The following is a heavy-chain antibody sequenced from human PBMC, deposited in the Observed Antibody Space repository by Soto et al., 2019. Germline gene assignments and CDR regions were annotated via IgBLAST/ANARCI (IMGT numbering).Heavy chain of an antibody. V-gene: IGHV3-21*06. CDR2: ISSTTNYI. CDR1: GFSFNSFS. Sequence: GGSLRLSCLASGFSFNSFSMNWVRQAPGKGLEWVSSISSTTNYIYYGDSMKGRFTISRDNAKNSLYLEMNSLRAEDTAVYYCARESEDLTSNFDYWGQGTLVTVSS. CDR3: ARESEDLTSNFDY. J-gene: IGHJ4*02.